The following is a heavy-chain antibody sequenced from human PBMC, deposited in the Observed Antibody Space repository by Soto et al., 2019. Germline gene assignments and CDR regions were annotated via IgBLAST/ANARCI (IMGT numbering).Heavy chain of an antibody. D-gene: IGHD5-12*01. CDR2: IYYSGST. J-gene: IGHJ4*02. CDR1: GGSISSGDSY. Sequence: SETLSLTCTVSGGSISSGDSYWSWIRQPPGKGLEWIGYIYYSGSTYYNPSLKSRVTISVDTSKNQFSLKLSSVTAADTAVYYCARDRGGYERIGYWGQGTLVTVSS. V-gene: IGHV4-30-4*01. CDR3: ARDRGGYERIGY.